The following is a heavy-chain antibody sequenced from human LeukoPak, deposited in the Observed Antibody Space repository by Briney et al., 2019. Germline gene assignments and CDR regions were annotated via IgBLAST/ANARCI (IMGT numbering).Heavy chain of an antibody. J-gene: IGHJ4*02. CDR3: ARVDSSGYYFGY. V-gene: IGHV4-39*01. CDR2: IYYSGST. CDR1: GGSISSSSYY. D-gene: IGHD3-22*01. Sequence: SETLSLTCTVSGGSISSSSYYWGWIRQSPGKGLEWIGSIYYSGSTYYNPSLKSRVTISVDTSKNQFSLKLSSVTAADTAVYYCARVDSSGYYFGYWGQGTLVTVSS.